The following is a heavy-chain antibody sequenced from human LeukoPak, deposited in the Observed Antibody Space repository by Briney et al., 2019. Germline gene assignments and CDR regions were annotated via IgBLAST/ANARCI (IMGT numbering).Heavy chain of an antibody. CDR1: GFTFSSYA. V-gene: IGHV3-23*01. Sequence: GGSLRLSCAASGFTFSSYAMSWVRQPPGKGLEWVSAISGSGGSTYYADSVKGRFTISRDNSKNTLYLQMNSLRAEDTAVYYCAKDPYSNYGYFDYWGQGTLVTVSS. J-gene: IGHJ4*02. CDR2: ISGSGGST. CDR3: AKDPYSNYGYFDY. D-gene: IGHD4-11*01.